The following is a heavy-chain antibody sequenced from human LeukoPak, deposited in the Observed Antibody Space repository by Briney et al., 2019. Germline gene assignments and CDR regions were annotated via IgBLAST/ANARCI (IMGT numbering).Heavy chain of an antibody. CDR1: GYTFIKFD. Sequence: ASVKVSCKASGYTFIKFDIKWVRQATGQGAEWMGWMNPNSGNTGYAQKFQGRVTMTRNTSISTAYMELSSLRSEDTAVYYCARGIIPGGYYGMDVWGQGTTVTVSS. D-gene: IGHD2-15*01. J-gene: IGHJ6*02. CDR3: ARGIIPGGYYGMDV. CDR2: MNPNSGNT. V-gene: IGHV1-8*01.